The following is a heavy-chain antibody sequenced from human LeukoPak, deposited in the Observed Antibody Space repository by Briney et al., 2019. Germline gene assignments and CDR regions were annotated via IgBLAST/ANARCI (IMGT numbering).Heavy chain of an antibody. J-gene: IGHJ6*02. CDR2: ISSSSSYI. CDR1: GFTFSSYS. CDR3: AREYNYYNCSGYYYVYGMDV. D-gene: IGHD3-22*01. V-gene: IGHV3-21*01. Sequence: PGGSLRLSCAASGFTFSSYSMNWVRQAPGKGLEWVSSISSSSSYIYYADSVKGRFTISRDNAKNSLYLQMNSLRAEDTAVYYSAREYNYYNCSGYYYVYGMDVWGQGTTVTVSS.